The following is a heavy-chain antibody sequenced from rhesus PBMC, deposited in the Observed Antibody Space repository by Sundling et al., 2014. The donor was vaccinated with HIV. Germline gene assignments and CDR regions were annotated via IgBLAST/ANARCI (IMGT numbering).Heavy chain of an antibody. J-gene: IGHJ4*01. V-gene: IGHV4-173*01. CDR3: AREGYSGYVFDY. CDR1: GDSMKSNS. Sequence: QVQLQESGPGLVKPSETLSLICAVSGDSMKSNSWSWIRQSPGKGLEWIARISGSGRTTDYNPSVKSRVTLTIDASKRQFSLKLTSVTAADTAVYYCAREGYSGYVFDYWGQGVLVTVSS. D-gene: IGHD5-42*01. CDR2: ISGSGRTT.